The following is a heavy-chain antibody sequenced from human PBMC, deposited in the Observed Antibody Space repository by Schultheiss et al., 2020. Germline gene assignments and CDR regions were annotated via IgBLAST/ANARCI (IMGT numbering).Heavy chain of an antibody. CDR2: IYPGDSDT. Sequence: GESLKISCKGSGYSFPSYWIGWVRQMPGKGLEWMGIIYPGDSDTRYSPSFQGQVTMSADKSINTAYLQWSSLEASDTAMYYCARQTFRWITWGQGTLVTVSS. V-gene: IGHV5-51*01. CDR3: ARQTFRWIT. CDR1: GYSFPSYW. D-gene: IGHD5-12*01. J-gene: IGHJ4*02.